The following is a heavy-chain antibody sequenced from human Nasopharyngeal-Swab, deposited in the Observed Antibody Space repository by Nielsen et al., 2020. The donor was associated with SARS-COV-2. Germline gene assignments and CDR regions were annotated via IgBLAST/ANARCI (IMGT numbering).Heavy chain of an antibody. J-gene: IGHJ6*02. Sequence: GESLKISCAASGFTFSSYAMSWVRQAPGKGLEWVSAISGSGGSTYYADSVKGRFTISRDNSKNTLYLQMNSLRAEDTAVYYCAKVSVVVPAAHTKTYYGMDVWGQGTTVTVSS. D-gene: IGHD2-2*01. CDR1: GFTFSSYA. CDR3: AKVSVVVPAAHTKTYYGMDV. CDR2: ISGSGGST. V-gene: IGHV3-23*01.